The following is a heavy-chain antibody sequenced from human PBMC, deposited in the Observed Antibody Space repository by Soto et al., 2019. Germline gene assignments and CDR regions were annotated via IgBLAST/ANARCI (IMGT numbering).Heavy chain of an antibody. V-gene: IGHV3-23*01. D-gene: IGHD3-16*01. CDR2: LTDTGGST. Sequence: GGSLRLSCVDSTSNLKNYAMAWVRQAPGKGLEWVSALTDTGGSTYYAASVKGRFTISRDNSRNTLFLQMDRLRVDDTAVYYCAKIKGAITFLHFGTWGQGTLVTVSS. CDR1: TSNLKNYA. J-gene: IGHJ1*01. CDR3: AKIKGAITFLHFGT.